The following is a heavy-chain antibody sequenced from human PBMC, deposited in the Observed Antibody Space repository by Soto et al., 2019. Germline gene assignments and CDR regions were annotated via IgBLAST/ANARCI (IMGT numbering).Heavy chain of an antibody. J-gene: IGHJ2*01. Sequence: QVQLVQSGAEVKKPGSSVKVSCKASGGTFSSYAISWVRQAPGQGLGWMGGIIPIFGTANYAQKFQGRVTITADESTSTAYMELSSLRSEDTAVYYCARDYGGKPGDWYFDLWGRGTLVTVSS. CDR2: IIPIFGTA. V-gene: IGHV1-69*01. CDR1: GGTFSSYA. D-gene: IGHD4-17*01. CDR3: ARDYGGKPGDWYFDL.